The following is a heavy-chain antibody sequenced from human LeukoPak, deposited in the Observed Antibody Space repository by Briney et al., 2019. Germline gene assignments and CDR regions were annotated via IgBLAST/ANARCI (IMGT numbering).Heavy chain of an antibody. CDR2: ISYDGSNK. D-gene: IGHD1-26*01. CDR3: AKDPSWGILVGASIDY. V-gene: IGHV3-30*04. J-gene: IGHJ4*02. Sequence: PGRSLRLSCAASGFTFSSYAMHWVRQAPGKGLEWVAVISYDGSNKYYADSVKGRFTISGDNSKNTLYLQMNSLRAEDTAVYYCAKDPSWGILVGASIDYWGQGTLVTVSS. CDR1: GFTFSSYA.